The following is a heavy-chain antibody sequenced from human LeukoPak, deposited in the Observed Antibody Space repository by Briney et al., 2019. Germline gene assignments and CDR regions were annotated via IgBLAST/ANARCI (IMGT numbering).Heavy chain of an antibody. Sequence: GGSLRLSCAASGFTFSDYYMSWIRQAPGKGLEWVSYISSSGSTIYYADSVKGRFTISRDNAKNSLYLQMNSLRAEDTAVYYCAGALGITIFGVEMGPDYYYYYMDVWGKGTTVTVSS. CDR2: ISSSGSTI. V-gene: IGHV3-11*04. D-gene: IGHD3-3*01. J-gene: IGHJ6*03. CDR3: AGALGITIFGVEMGPDYYYYYMDV. CDR1: GFTFSDYY.